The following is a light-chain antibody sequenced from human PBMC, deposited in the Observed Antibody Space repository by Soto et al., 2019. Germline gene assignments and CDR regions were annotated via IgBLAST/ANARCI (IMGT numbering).Light chain of an antibody. CDR1: GGFDF. J-gene: IGLJ3*02. CDR3: CSYTGSYSV. Sequence: QSALTQPRSVSGSPGQSVAISCTGIGGFDFVSWYQQYPGKAPKLMMYDVTNRPSGVPDRLSASKSGDTASLTISGRQAEDEADYYCCSYTGSYSVFGVGTKLTVL. V-gene: IGLV2-11*01. CDR2: DVT.